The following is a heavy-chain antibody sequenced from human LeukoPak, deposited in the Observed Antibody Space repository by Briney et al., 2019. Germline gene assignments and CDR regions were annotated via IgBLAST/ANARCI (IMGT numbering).Heavy chain of an antibody. J-gene: IGHJ4*02. CDR2: ISDSGDDT. CDR1: GFTFSSYA. Sequence: GGSLRLSYAAYGFTFSSYAMSWVRQAPGKGLEWVSSISDSGDDTYYADSVKGRFTISRDISKNTLYLQMNSLRAEDTAIYYCAKDDRRVVVVAATDYWGQGTLVTVSS. D-gene: IGHD2-15*01. CDR3: AKDDRRVVVVAATDY. V-gene: IGHV3-23*01.